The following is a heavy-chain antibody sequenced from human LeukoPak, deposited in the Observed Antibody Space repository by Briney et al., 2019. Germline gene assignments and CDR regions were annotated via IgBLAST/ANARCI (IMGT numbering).Heavy chain of an antibody. CDR2: INPNSGST. CDR3: ARGASYYASGTFYP. J-gene: IGHJ5*02. V-gene: IGHV1-2*06. Sequence: ASVTVSFKASEYNFKDNYIFWVRQAPGQGLEWVGRINPNSGSTDQAQKFEGRVTLTRDTSVNTVYMELSDLRSDDTAVYYCARGASYYASGTFYPWGQGTLVTVSS. CDR1: EYNFKDNY. D-gene: IGHD3-10*01.